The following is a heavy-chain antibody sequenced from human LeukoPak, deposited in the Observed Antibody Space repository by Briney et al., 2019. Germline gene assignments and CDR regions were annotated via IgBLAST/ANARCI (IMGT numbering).Heavy chain of an antibody. CDR2: IYYSGST. CDR1: GYSISSGYY. D-gene: IGHD2-21*02. CDR3: ASSVVTAFDY. Sequence: PSETLSLICTVSGYSISSGYYWGWIRQPPGKGLEWIGSIYYSGSTYYNPSLKSRVTISVDTSKNQFSLKLSSVTAADTAVYYCASSVVTAFDYWGQGTLVTVSS. J-gene: IGHJ4*02. V-gene: IGHV4-38-2*02.